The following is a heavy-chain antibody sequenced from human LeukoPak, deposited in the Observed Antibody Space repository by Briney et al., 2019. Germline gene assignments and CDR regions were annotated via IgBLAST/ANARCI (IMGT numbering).Heavy chain of an antibody. Sequence: GGSLRLSCAASGFTFSDYYMSWIRQAPGKGLEWVSYISSSGSTIYYADSVKGRFTISRDNSKNTLYLQMNSLRAEDTAVYYCARDLALVATMGTGDYWGQGTLVTVSS. CDR1: GFTFSDYY. V-gene: IGHV3-11*04. CDR2: ISSSGSTI. D-gene: IGHD5-12*01. J-gene: IGHJ4*02. CDR3: ARDLALVATMGTGDY.